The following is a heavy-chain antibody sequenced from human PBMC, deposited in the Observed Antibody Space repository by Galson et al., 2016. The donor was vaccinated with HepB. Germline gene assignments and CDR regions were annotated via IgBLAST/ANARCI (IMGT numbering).Heavy chain of an antibody. V-gene: IGHV3-23*01. D-gene: IGHD2-15*01. J-gene: IGHJ4*02. Sequence: SLRLSCAASGFTFSTYAMSWVRQAPGKGLEWVSSISGSGGATYYPDSVKGRFTISRDNSKSTLYLQMNSLRAEDTAVYYCAKRVEAYFDYWGQGTLVTVSS. CDR2: ISGSGGAT. CDR1: GFTFSTYA. CDR3: AKRVEAYFDY.